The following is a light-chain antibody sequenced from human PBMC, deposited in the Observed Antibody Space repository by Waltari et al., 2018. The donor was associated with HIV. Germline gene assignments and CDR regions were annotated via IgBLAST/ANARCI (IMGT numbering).Light chain of an antibody. V-gene: IGKV2-28*01. CDR2: LRS. CDR1: QSLLHANGYNY. J-gene: IGKJ3*01. CDR3: MQALQTPRFT. Sequence: EIVMTQSPLSLPVTPGEPASISCRASQSLLHANGYNYLDWCLQKPGQSPQLLIYLRSNRASVVPDRFSCSGSGTAFTRKISKVEAEDVGVYYCMQALQTPRFTFGPGTKVDIK.